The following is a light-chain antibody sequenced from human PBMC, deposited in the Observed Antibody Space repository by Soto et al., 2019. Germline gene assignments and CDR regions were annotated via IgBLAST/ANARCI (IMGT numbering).Light chain of an antibody. J-gene: IGKJ2*01. CDR1: QSVSRY. Sequence: ETVLTQSPATLSLSPGERATLSCRASQSVSRYLAWYQQKPGQAPRLLIYDASNSATGIPARFSGSGSGTDFTLTISSLESEDFAVYYCQQRTNWPYTFGQGTNLEIK. CDR3: QQRTNWPYT. CDR2: DAS. V-gene: IGKV3-11*01.